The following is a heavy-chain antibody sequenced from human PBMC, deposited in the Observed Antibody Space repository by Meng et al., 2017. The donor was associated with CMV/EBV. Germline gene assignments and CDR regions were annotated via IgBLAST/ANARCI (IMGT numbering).Heavy chain of an antibody. Sequence: GSFSGYYWSWIRQPPGKGLEWIGEINHSGSNNYNPSLKSRVTISVDTSKNQFSLKLSSVTAADTAVYYCARSSPLRFLEFLPPFRPNWGQGTLVTVSS. CDR3: ARSSPLRFLEFLPPFRPN. V-gene: IGHV4-34*01. CDR1: GSFSGYY. D-gene: IGHD3-3*01. J-gene: IGHJ4*02. CDR2: INHSGSN.